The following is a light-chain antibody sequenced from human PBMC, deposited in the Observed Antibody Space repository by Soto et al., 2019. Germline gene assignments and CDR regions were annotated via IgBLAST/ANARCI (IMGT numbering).Light chain of an antibody. CDR3: SSYAGSNNLRV. J-gene: IGLJ1*01. Sequence: QSALTQPASESGSPGQSITISCTGTSSDVGGYNYVSWYQQHPGKAPQLMIYDVSNRPSGVPDRFSGSKSGNTASLTVSGLQAEDEADYYCSSYAGSNNLRVFGTGTKVTVL. CDR1: SSDVGGYNY. V-gene: IGLV2-8*01. CDR2: DVS.